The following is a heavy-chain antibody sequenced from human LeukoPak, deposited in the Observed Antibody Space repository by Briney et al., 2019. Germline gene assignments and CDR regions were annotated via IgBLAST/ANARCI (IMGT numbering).Heavy chain of an antibody. V-gene: IGHV3-33*01. CDR3: ARVNCGGDCYRYYFDY. CDR1: GFTFSSYG. Sequence: PGGSLRLSCAASGFTFSSYGMHWVRQAPGKGLEWVAVIWYDGSNKYYADSVKGRFTISRDNSKNTLYLQMNSLRAEDTAVYYCARVNCGGDCYRYYFDYWGQGTLVTVSS. D-gene: IGHD2-21*02. J-gene: IGHJ4*02. CDR2: IWYDGSNK.